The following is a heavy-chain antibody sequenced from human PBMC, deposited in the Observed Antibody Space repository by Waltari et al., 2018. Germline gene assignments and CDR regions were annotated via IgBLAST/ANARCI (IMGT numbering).Heavy chain of an antibody. CDR2: IYYSGGS. Sequence: QLQLQESGPGLVKPSETLSLTCTVSGGSISSSSYYWGWIRQPPGKGLEWIGGIYYSGGSDYNPSLKGRVTISVDTSKNQFSLKLSSVTAADTAVYYCATREYGDAFDIWGQGTMVTVSS. CDR3: ATREYGDAFDI. D-gene: IGHD4-17*01. V-gene: IGHV4-39*01. J-gene: IGHJ3*02. CDR1: GGSISSSSYY.